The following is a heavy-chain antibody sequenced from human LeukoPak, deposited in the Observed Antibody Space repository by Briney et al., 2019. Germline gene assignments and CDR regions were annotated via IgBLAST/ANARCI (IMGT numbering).Heavy chain of an antibody. CDR2: ISAYNGNT. Sequence: ASVKVSCKASGYTFTSYGISWVRQAPGQGLEWMGWISAYNGNTNYAQKLQGRVTMTTDTSTSTAYMELRSLRSDDTAVYYCARELPAAAGTDWFDPWGQGTLVTVSS. CDR1: GYTFTSYG. V-gene: IGHV1-18*01. J-gene: IGHJ5*02. CDR3: ARELPAAAGTDWFDP. D-gene: IGHD6-13*01.